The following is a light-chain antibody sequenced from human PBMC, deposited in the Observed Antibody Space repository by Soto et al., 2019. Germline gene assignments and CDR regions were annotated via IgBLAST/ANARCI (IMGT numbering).Light chain of an antibody. Sequence: DIQMTQSPSSLSASVVDRVTITGRASQSIGTYLSWYQHKPGKAPKLLIYAASSLQTGVPSRFSGSGSGTDFTLSISSLQPEDFATYYCQQSHSGWTFGQGTKVDNK. J-gene: IGKJ1*01. V-gene: IGKV1-39*01. CDR3: QQSHSGWT. CDR2: AAS. CDR1: QSIGTY.